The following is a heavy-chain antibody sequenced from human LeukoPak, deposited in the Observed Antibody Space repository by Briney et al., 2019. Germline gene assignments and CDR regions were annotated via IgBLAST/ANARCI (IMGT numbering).Heavy chain of an antibody. Sequence: GGSLRLSCTASGFTFSTYSMNWVRQAPGRGLEWVSYISGRSTSSDGGAMQYADSVKGRFTISRDNAKNSLYLQMNSLRAEDTAVYYCARGRGQLVLNYFDYWGQGTLVTVSS. J-gene: IGHJ4*02. D-gene: IGHD6-13*01. CDR2: ISGRSTSSDGGAM. CDR3: ARGRGQLVLNYFDY. V-gene: IGHV3-21*05. CDR1: GFTFSTYS.